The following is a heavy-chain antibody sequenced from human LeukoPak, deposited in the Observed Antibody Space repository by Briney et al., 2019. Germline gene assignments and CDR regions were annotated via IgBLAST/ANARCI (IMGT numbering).Heavy chain of an antibody. CDR3: ARHQWLVPRFDY. D-gene: IGHD6-19*01. V-gene: IGHV4-59*08. CDR1: DGSISNYY. J-gene: IGHJ4*02. Sequence: SETLSLTCTVSDGSISNYYRSWIRQPPGKGLEWIGYIYCSGSTNYSPSLKSRVTISVDTFKNQFSPKLSSVTAADTAVYYCARHQWLVPRFDYWGQGTLVTVSS. CDR2: IYCSGST.